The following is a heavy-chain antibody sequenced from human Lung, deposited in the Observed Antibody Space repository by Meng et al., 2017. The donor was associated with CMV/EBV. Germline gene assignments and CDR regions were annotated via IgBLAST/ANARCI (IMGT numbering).Heavy chain of an antibody. CDR2: IYYSGST. D-gene: IGHD4-17*01. Sequence: QGQLKESGQGLVKPSQTLSLTCTVSGGSISSGDYYWSWIRQPPGKGLEWIGYIYYSGSTYYNPSLKSRVTISVDTSKNQFSLKLSSVTAADTAVYYCARGGDYGDYRAFDIWGQGTMVTVSS. CDR1: GGSISSGDYY. V-gene: IGHV4-30-4*08. CDR3: ARGGDYGDYRAFDI. J-gene: IGHJ3*02.